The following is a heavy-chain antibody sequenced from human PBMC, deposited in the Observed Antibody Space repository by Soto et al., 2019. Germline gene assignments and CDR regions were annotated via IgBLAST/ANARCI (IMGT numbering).Heavy chain of an antibody. CDR2: IWYDGNNK. CDR1: GFTFSSYG. J-gene: IGHJ5*02. V-gene: IGHV3-33*01. Sequence: QVQLVESGGGVVQPGRSLRLSCAASGFTFSSYGMHWVRQAPGKGLEWVAVIWYDGNNKYYADSVKGRFTISRDNSKNTLYLQMNSLRAENTAVYYCARDVRFGSIAPRSWFDPWGQGTLVTVSS. D-gene: IGHD3-10*01. CDR3: ARDVRFGSIAPRSWFDP.